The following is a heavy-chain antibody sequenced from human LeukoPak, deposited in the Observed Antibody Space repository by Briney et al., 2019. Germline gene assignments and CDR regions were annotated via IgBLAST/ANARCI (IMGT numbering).Heavy chain of an antibody. CDR3: ARTGYCSGGTCYLNPIDY. Sequence: PSETLSLTCTVSGGSISSSNYYWGWIRQLPGKGLEWIGYLYYSGNTNYNPSLTSRVTISVDTSKNQFSLKLSSVTAADTAVYYCARTGYCSGGTCYLNPIDYWGQGTLVTVSS. D-gene: IGHD2-15*01. V-gene: IGHV4-61*05. CDR2: LYYSGNT. J-gene: IGHJ4*02. CDR1: GGSISSSNYY.